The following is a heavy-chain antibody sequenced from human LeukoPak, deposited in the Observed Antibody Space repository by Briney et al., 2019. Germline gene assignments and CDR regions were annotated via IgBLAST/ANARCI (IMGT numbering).Heavy chain of an antibody. V-gene: IGHV1-18*01. Sequence: ASVKVSCKASGYTFTSYGISWVRQAPGQGLEWMGWISAYNGNTNYAQKLQGRVTMTTDTSTSTAYMELRSLRSDDTAVYYCARSDSSRSRGDAFDIWGQGTMVTVST. J-gene: IGHJ3*02. CDR3: ARSDSSRSRGDAFDI. CDR2: ISAYNGNT. CDR1: GYTFTSYG. D-gene: IGHD6-13*01.